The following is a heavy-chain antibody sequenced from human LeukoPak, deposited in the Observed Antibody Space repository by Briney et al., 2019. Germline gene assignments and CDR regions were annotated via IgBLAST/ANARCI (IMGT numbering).Heavy chain of an antibody. V-gene: IGHV4-59*08. CDR1: GASISSYY. J-gene: IGHJ4*02. CDR3: ARTAYYYVSSGHYAVYYFDY. Sequence: PSETLSLTCTVSGASISSYYWSWIRQPPGRGLEWIGYISYSGSTNYNPSLKSRVTISVDTSKNQFYQKLSSVTAADAAVYYCARTAYYYVSSGHYAVYYFDYWGQGTLVTVSS. CDR2: ISYSGST. D-gene: IGHD3-22*01.